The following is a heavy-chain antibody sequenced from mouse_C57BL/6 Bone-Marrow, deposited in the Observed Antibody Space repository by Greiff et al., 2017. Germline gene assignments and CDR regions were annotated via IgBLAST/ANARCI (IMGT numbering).Heavy chain of an antibody. Sequence: EVQLQESGAELVRPGASVKLSCTASGFNIKDDYIHWVKQRPEQGLEWIGWIDPEIGDTEYASQFQGKAPITSYTSSNTAYLQLSSLTSEDTAVYYCSSFDGNYFDFWGQGTPLTVAS. CDR2: IDPEIGDT. CDR1: GFNIKDDY. D-gene: IGHD2-3*01. CDR3: SSFDGNYFDF. J-gene: IGHJ2*01. V-gene: IGHV14-4*01.